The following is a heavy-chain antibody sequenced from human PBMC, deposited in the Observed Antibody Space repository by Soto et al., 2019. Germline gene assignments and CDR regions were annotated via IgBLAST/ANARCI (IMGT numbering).Heavy chain of an antibody. D-gene: IGHD1-1*01. Sequence: PSETLSLTCTVSGGSISSSSYYWGWIRQPPGKGLEWIGNIYYSGSSHYNPSLKSRVTISVDTSKNQFSLKLSAVTAADTAVYYCARRTDTPNWLDPWGQGTLVTVSS. CDR2: IYYSGSS. CDR1: GGSISSSSYY. J-gene: IGHJ5*02. CDR3: ARRTDTPNWLDP. V-gene: IGHV4-39*07.